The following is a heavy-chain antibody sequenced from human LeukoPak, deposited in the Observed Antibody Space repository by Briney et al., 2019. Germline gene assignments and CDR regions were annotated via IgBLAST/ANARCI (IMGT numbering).Heavy chain of an antibody. CDR1: GYVFPGYY. D-gene: IGHD5-18*01. CDR3: TRGSSYGLPHQF. J-gene: IGHJ4*02. Sequence: GASVKLSCKSSGYVFPGYYIYWVRLAPGHGLEWVGRINPKSGDSNYGQRFQGRVIMTRDTSTTTAYMEVSRLASDDTAVYYCTRGSSYGLPHQFWGQGTLVTVSS. V-gene: IGHV1-2*02. CDR2: INPKSGDS.